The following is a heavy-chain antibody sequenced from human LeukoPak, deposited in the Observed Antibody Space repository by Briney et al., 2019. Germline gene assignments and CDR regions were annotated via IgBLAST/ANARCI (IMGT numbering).Heavy chain of an antibody. D-gene: IGHD6-19*01. CDR2: ISGYNGNT. CDR3: ARGSFSLAVAGQGTGYFDL. J-gene: IGHJ2*01. V-gene: IGHV1-18*01. Sequence: ASVKVSCKASGYTFTSHGVSWVRQAPGQGLEWMGWISGYNGNTNYPQKFQGRVTMTTDTSTSTAYMELRSLRSDGTAVYYCARGSFSLAVAGQGTGYFDLWGRGTLVTVSS. CDR1: GYTFTSHG.